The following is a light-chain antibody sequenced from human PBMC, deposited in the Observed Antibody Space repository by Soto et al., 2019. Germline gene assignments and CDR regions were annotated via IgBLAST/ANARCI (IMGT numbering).Light chain of an antibody. Sequence: ILMTQYPATLSVSPGERATLSCSASQSVSSNLDWYQQKTGQATRLLIYGASTRATGIPARLSGSGSGTEFTITISSLQSEDFAVYYCQQYNNWPLTFGQGTKVDI. CDR1: QSVSSN. CDR3: QQYNNWPLT. V-gene: IGKV3D-15*01. J-gene: IGKJ1*01. CDR2: GAS.